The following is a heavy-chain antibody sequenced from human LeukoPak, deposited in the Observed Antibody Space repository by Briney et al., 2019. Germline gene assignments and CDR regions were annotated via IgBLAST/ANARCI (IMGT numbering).Heavy chain of an antibody. CDR3: ARELGYCSSTSCLGNWFDP. J-gene: IGHJ5*02. CDR1: GGSISSYY. CDR2: IYYSGST. V-gene: IGHV4-59*01. Sequence: SETLSLTCTVSGGSISSYYWSWIRQPPGKGLEWIGYIYYSGSTNYNPSLKSRVTISVDTSKNQSSLKLSSVTAADTAVYYCARELGYCSSTSCLGNWFDPWGQGTLVTVSS. D-gene: IGHD2-2*01.